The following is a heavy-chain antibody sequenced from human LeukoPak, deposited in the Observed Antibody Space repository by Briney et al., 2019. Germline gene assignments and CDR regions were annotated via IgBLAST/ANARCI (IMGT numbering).Heavy chain of an antibody. J-gene: IGHJ4*02. D-gene: IGHD3-10*01. Sequence: PGESLRLSCAASGFTFSSYSMNWVRQAPGKGLEWVSSISSSSSYIHYADSVKGRFTISRDNAKNSLYLQMNSLRAEDTAVYYCARAPYGSGSYSGSDYWGQGTLVTVSS. V-gene: IGHV3-21*01. CDR3: ARAPYGSGSYSGSDY. CDR1: GFTFSSYS. CDR2: ISSSSSYI.